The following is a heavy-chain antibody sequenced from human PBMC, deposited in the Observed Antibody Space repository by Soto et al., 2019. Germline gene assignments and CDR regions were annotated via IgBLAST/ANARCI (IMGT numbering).Heavy chain of an antibody. D-gene: IGHD2-2*01. CDR2: ISGSGGST. CDR3: AKGLYCSSTSCPFDS. CDR1: GFTFSSYA. J-gene: IGHJ4*02. Sequence: PGGSLRLSCAASGFTFSSYAMSWVRQAPGKGLEWVSAISGSGGSTYYADSVKGRFTISRDNSKNTLYPQMNSLRAEDTAVYYCAKGLYCSSTSCPFDSWGQGTLVTASS. V-gene: IGHV3-23*01.